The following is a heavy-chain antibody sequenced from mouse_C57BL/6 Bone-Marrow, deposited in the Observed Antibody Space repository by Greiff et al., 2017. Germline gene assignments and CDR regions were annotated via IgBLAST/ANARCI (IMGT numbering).Heavy chain of an antibody. CDR2: INPGSGGT. CDR1: GYAFTNYL. Sequence: QVQLQQSGAELVRPGTSVKVSCKASGYAFTNYLIEWVKQRPGQGLEWIGVINPGSGGTNYNEKFKGKATLTADTSSSTAYLQLSSLTSADSAVYFCSRSKNWDSWFAFWGQGTLVTVSA. D-gene: IGHD4-1*01. V-gene: IGHV1-54*01. CDR3: SRSKNWDSWFAF. J-gene: IGHJ3*01.